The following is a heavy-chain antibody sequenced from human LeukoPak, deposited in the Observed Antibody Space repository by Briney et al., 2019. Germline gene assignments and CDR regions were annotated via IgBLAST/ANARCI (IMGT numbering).Heavy chain of an antibody. CDR2: ISESGGDT. CDR1: GFTFSKYD. V-gene: IGHV3-23*01. D-gene: IGHD6-19*01. CDR3: VKVGGGGGSYWTR. J-gene: IGHJ4*02. Sequence: GGSLRLSCAGSGFTFSKYDVSWVPDAPGKGLEWGSGISESGGDTNSADSVRGGFTISRDNSKNTLFLQMNTVSGEHTRVYFCVKVGGGGGSYWTRWGQGMLVTVSS.